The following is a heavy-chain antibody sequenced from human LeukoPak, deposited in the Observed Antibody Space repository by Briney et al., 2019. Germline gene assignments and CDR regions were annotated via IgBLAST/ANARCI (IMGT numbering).Heavy chain of an antibody. D-gene: IGHD3-22*01. V-gene: IGHV3-30-3*01. CDR2: VLDNTDFA. J-gene: IGHJ6*02. CDR3: ASEPGLSRGAVYAMDV. Sequence: GGSPRLSCSASGITLMSYTIHWLRRAPGRGLEWLTLVLDNTDFAYHADSVKGRFIISRDTSKNVVYLQMNSLRPEDTAVYYCASEPGLSRGAVYAMDVWGQGTTVTVSS. CDR1: GITLMSYT.